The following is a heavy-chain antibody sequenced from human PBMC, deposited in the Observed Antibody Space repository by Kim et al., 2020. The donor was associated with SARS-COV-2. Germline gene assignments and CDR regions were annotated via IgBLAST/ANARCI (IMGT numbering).Heavy chain of an antibody. Sequence: GGSLRLSCAASGFTFSDYYMSWIRQAPGKGLEWVSYISSSSSYTNYADSVKGRFNISRDNAKNSLYLQMNSLRAEDTAVYYCARVGYDYVWGSYRDYYYYYGMDVWGQGTTVTVSS. CDR3: ARVGYDYVWGSYRDYYYYYGMDV. J-gene: IGHJ6*02. D-gene: IGHD3-16*02. CDR1: GFTFSDYY. CDR2: ISSSSSYT. V-gene: IGHV3-11*05.